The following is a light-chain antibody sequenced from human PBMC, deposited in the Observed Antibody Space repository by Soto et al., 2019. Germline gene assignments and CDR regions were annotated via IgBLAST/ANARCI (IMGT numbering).Light chain of an antibody. CDR1: QSVSSSY. J-gene: IGKJ1*01. Sequence: EIVLRQSPGTLSLSPGEGATLSCRASQSVSSSYLAWYQQKPGQAPRLLIYGASSRATGIPDRFSGSGSGTDFTLTISRLEPEDFAVYYCQQYGSSSWTFGQGTKVDIK. V-gene: IGKV3-20*01. CDR2: GAS. CDR3: QQYGSSSWT.